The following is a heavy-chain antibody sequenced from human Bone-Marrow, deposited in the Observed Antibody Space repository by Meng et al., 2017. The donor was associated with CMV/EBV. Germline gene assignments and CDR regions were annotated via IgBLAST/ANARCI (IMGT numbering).Heavy chain of an antibody. Sequence: GESLKISCAASGFTFDDYAMHWVRQAPGKGLEWVSLISWDGGNTSYADSVRGRFTISRDNSKNTLYLQMNSLRAEDTAVYYCAKDVWYSSGCGSWGQGTLVTVSS. J-gene: IGHJ5*02. D-gene: IGHD6-19*01. CDR2: ISWDGGNT. CDR3: AKDVWYSSGCGS. CDR1: GFTFDDYA. V-gene: IGHV3-43D*03.